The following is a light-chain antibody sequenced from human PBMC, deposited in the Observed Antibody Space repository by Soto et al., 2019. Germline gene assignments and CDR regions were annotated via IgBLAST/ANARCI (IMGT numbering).Light chain of an antibody. CDR3: CSYAGRSAWDVV. V-gene: IGLV2-23*01. CDR2: EGF. CDR1: SSDVGGSGL. Sequence: QSALTQPASVSGSPGQSISISCTGTSSDVGGSGLVSWYQFHPGKAPKLLIFEGFKRPSGVSNRFSGSKSGSTASQTISGIQAEDEADYYCCSYAGRSAWDVVFGGGTQVTVL. J-gene: IGLJ2*01.